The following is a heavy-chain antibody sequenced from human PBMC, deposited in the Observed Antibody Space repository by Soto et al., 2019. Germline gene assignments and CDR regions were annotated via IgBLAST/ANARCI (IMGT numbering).Heavy chain of an antibody. Sequence: QVQLVQSGAEVKKPGSSVKVSCKASGGTFSSYSINWVRQAPGQGLEWMGEIIPIFGTANYAQKFQGRVTITADDSTTTVYMELTSLTSQDTAVYYCARVTAMVRGVIDNWFDPWGHGTLVTVSS. CDR1: GGTFSSYS. V-gene: IGHV1-69*01. CDR2: IIPIFGTA. J-gene: IGHJ5*02. D-gene: IGHD3-10*01. CDR3: ARVTAMVRGVIDNWFDP.